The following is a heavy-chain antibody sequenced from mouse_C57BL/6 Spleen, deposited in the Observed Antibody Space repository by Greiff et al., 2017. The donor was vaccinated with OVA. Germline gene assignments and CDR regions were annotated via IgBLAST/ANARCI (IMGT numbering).Heavy chain of an antibody. Sequence: VQLQQSGPELVKPGASVKIPCKASGYTFTDYNMDWVKQSHGKSLEWIGDINPNNGGTIYNQKFKGKATLTVEQSSSSAYMELRSLTSEDTAVYYCARWGYDYPSWFAYWGQGTLVTVSA. J-gene: IGHJ3*01. CDR1: GYTFTDYN. D-gene: IGHD2-4*01. V-gene: IGHV1-18*01. CDR2: INPNNGGT. CDR3: ARWGYDYPSWFAY.